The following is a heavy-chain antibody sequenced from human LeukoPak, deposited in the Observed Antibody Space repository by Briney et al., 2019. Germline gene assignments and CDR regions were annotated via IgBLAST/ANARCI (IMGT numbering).Heavy chain of an antibody. J-gene: IGHJ5*02. CDR2: IYYSGST. V-gene: IGHV4-39*01. CDR3: SSETIEVRFLEWLPLNWFDP. Sequence: KSSETLSLTCTVSGGSISSSSYYWGWTRQPPGKGLEWIGSIYYSGSTYYNPSLKSRVTISVDTSKNQFSLKLSSVTAADTAVYYCSSETIEVRFLEWLPLNWFDPWGQGTLVTVSS. CDR1: GGSISSSSYY. D-gene: IGHD3-3*01.